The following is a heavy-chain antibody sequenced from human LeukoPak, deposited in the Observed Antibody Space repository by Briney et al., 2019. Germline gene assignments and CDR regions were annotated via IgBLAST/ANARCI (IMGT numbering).Heavy chain of an antibody. Sequence: GGSLRLSCAASGFTFSSYWMSWVRQAPGKGLEWVANIKQDGSEKYYVDSVKGRFTTSRDNAKNSLYLQMNSLRAEDTAVYYCARGHDYGDYGAYYYYYGMDVWGQGTTVTVSS. CDR1: GFTFSSYW. V-gene: IGHV3-7*03. CDR3: ARGHDYGDYGAYYYYYGMDV. D-gene: IGHD4-17*01. CDR2: IKQDGSEK. J-gene: IGHJ6*02.